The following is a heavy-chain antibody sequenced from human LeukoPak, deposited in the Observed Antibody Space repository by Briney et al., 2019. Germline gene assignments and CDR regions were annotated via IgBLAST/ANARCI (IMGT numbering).Heavy chain of an antibody. CDR2: FDPEDGET. CDR3: ATAKYCSSTSCRERKFDY. CDR1: GYTLTELS. V-gene: IGHV1-24*01. J-gene: IGHJ4*02. Sequence: ASVKVSCKVSGYTLTELSMHWVRQAPGKGLEWMRGFDPEDGETIYAQKFQGRVTMTEDTSTDTAYMELSSLRSEDTAVYYCATAKYCSSTSCRERKFDYWGQGTLVTVSS. D-gene: IGHD2-2*01.